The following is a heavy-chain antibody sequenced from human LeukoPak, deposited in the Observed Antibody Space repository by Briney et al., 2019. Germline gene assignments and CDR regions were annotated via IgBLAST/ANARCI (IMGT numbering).Heavy chain of an antibody. Sequence: PSETLSLTCTVSGGSISSYYWSWIRQPPGKGLEWIGYIYYSGSTNYNPSLKSRVTISVDTSKNQFSLKLSSVTAADTAVYYCASXRRYYYGMDVWGQGTTVTVSS. D-gene: IGHD3-16*02. CDR2: IYYSGST. CDR1: GGSISSYY. CDR3: ASXRRYYYGMDV. V-gene: IGHV4-59*01. J-gene: IGHJ6*02.